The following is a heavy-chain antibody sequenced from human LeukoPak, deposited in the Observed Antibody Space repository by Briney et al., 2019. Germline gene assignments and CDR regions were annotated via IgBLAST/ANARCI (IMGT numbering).Heavy chain of an antibody. V-gene: IGHV3-74*01. Sequence: PGGSLRLSCAASGFTFSSYWMHWVRQAPGKGLVWVSRINSDGSSTSYADSVKGRFTISRDNAKNTLYLQMNSLRAEDTAVYYCARDPPRGYSGYGIDYWGQGTLVTVSS. CDR2: INSDGSST. CDR3: ARDPPRGYSGYGIDY. CDR1: GFTFSSYW. J-gene: IGHJ4*02. D-gene: IGHD5-12*01.